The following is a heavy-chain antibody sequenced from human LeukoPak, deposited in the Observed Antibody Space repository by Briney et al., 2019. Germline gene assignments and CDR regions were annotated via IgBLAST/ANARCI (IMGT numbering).Heavy chain of an antibody. D-gene: IGHD6-13*01. CDR3: VTDGIAAAGTTFDY. J-gene: IGHJ4*02. V-gene: IGHV4-39*07. CDR2: IYHSGST. Sequence: PSETLSLTCTVSGGSISSSSYYWGWIRQPPGKGLEWIGSIYHSGSTYYNPSLKSRVTISVDTSKNQFSLKLTSVTAADTAVYYCVTDGIAAAGTTFDYWGQGTLVTVSS. CDR1: GGSISSSSYY.